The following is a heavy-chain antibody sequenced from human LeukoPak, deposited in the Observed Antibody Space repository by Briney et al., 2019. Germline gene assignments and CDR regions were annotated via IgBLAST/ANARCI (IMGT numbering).Heavy chain of an antibody. Sequence: HTGGSLRLSCTASGFTFGDYAMSWVRQAPGKGLEWVGFIRSKAYGGTTEYAASVKGRFTISRDDSKSIAYLQMDSLKTEDTAVYYCTRAPTIFGVVAVFDYWGQGTLVTVSS. CDR1: GFTFGDYA. J-gene: IGHJ4*02. CDR2: IRSKAYGGTT. D-gene: IGHD3-3*01. CDR3: TRAPTIFGVVAVFDY. V-gene: IGHV3-49*04.